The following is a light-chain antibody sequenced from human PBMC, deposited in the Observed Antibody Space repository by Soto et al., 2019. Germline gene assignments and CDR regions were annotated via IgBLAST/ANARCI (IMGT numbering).Light chain of an antibody. CDR1: GGSIANNY. CDR2: QDN. V-gene: IGLV6-57*04. J-gene: IGLJ3*02. CDR3: HSYDSSAHWV. Sequence: NFMLTQPHSVSESPGKTVTISCTRSGGSIANNYVQWYQQRPGSAPTPVIFQDNERPSGVPARFSGSIDSSSNSASLTISGLRTEDEADYYCHSYDSSAHWVFGGGTKLTVL.